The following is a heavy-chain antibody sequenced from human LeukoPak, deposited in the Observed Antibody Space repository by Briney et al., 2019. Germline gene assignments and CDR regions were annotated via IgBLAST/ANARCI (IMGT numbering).Heavy chain of an antibody. D-gene: IGHD6-6*01. CDR3: AKDRFRQYSSSDFDY. CDR1: GFTFSSYA. V-gene: IGHV3-23*01. J-gene: IGHJ4*02. Sequence: PGGSLRLSCAASGFTFSSYAMSWVRQAPGKGLEWVLAISGVGGSTYYADSVKGRFTISRDNSKNTLYLQMNSLRAEDTAVYYCAKDRFRQYSSSDFDYWGQGTLVTVSS. CDR2: ISGVGGST.